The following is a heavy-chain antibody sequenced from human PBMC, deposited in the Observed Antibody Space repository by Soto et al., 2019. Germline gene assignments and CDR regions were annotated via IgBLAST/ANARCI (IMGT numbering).Heavy chain of an antibody. CDR3: VRGARSAVTPFDS. V-gene: IGHV4-39*01. D-gene: IGHD2-21*02. Sequence: SETLSLTCTVSGASISNYNYYWGWIRQPPGKGLEWIGSIYYSGTTYYNPSLKSRVTMSIDTSNNPFSLNLNSVTATDTALYFCVRGARSAVTPFDSWGQGAPVTVSS. J-gene: IGHJ4*02. CDR2: IYYSGTT. CDR1: GASISNYNYY.